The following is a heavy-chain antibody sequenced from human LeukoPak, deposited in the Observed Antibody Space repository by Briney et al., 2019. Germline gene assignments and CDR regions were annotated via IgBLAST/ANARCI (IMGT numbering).Heavy chain of an antibody. Sequence: GGSLRLSCAASGFTFSYFWMHWVRQAPGKGLVWVSRINSDGSSTSYADSVKGRFTISRDNAKNTLYLQMNSLRAEDTAVYYCARVYSGSHFDYWGQGTLVTVSS. V-gene: IGHV3-74*01. CDR3: ARVYSGSHFDY. CDR1: GFTFSYFW. CDR2: INSDGSST. D-gene: IGHD1-26*01. J-gene: IGHJ4*02.